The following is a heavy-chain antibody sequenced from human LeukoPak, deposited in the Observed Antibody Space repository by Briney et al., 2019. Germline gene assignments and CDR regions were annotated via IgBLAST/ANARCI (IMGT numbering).Heavy chain of an antibody. CDR3: ARHPMGGSWYKINWFDP. CDR1: GYSISSGYF. CDR2: IYHSGST. J-gene: IGHJ5*02. D-gene: IGHD6-13*01. V-gene: IGHV4-38-2*02. Sequence: SETLSLTCTVSGYSISSGYFWGWIRQPPGKGLEWIGSIYHSGSTNYNPSLKSRVTISVDTSKNQFSLKLSSVTAADTAVYYCARHPMGGSWYKINWFDPWGQGTLVTVSS.